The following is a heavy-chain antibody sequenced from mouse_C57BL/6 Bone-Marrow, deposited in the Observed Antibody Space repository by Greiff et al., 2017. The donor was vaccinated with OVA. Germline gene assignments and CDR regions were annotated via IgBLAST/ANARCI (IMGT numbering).Heavy chain of an antibody. V-gene: IGHV14-4*01. J-gene: IGHJ3*01. CDR3: TPLTGTFAY. CDR2: IDPENGDT. D-gene: IGHD4-1*01. Sequence: EVQLQQSGAELVRPGASVKLSCTASGFNIKDDYMPWVKQRPEQGLEWIGWIDPENGDTEYASKFQGKATITADTSSTTAYLQLSSLTSEDTAVYYCTPLTGTFAYWGQGTLVTVSA. CDR1: GFNIKDDY.